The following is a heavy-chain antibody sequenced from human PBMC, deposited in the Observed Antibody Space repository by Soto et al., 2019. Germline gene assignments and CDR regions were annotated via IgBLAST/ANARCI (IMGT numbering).Heavy chain of an antibody. CDR3: ARSAMRLYYYGMDV. J-gene: IGHJ6*02. D-gene: IGHD5-18*01. CDR1: GDSISSDKW. CDR2: VYQNGNT. Sequence: PSETLSLTCAVSGDSISSDKWWSWVRQPPGKGLEWMGEVYQNGNTNYNPSLKSRVIISVEKSKKQYSLKLSSLTAADTAVYYCARSAMRLYYYGMDVWGQGTTVTVSS. V-gene: IGHV4-4*02.